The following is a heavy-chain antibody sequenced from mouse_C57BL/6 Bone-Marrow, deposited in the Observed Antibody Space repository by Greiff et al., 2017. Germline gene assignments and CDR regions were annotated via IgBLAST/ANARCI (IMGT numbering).Heavy chain of an antibody. Sequence: EVQLQESVAELVRPGASVKLSCTASGFNIKNTYMHWVKQRPEQGLEWIGRIDPANGNTKYAPKVQGKATITADTSSNTAYLQRSSLTSEDTAIYYCALPSGSYVGFAYWGQGTLVTVSA. J-gene: IGHJ3*01. CDR1: GFNIKNTY. D-gene: IGHD1-1*02. CDR3: ALPSGSYVGFAY. V-gene: IGHV14-3*01. CDR2: IDPANGNT.